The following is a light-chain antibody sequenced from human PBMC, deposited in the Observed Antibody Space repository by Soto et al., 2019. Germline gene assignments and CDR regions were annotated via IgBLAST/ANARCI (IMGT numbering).Light chain of an antibody. CDR3: QVWDSNTVV. J-gene: IGLJ2*01. CDR1: NIGGKN. Sequence: SYELTQPLSVSVALGQTARITCGGNNIGGKNVHWYQQKPGQAPVLVIYRDSNRPSGIPERLSGSNSGNTATLTISRAQAGDEADYYCQVWDSNTVVFGGGTKLTVL. CDR2: RDS. V-gene: IGLV3-9*01.